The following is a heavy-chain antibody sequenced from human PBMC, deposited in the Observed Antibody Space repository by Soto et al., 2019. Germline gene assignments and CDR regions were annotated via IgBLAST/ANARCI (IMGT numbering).Heavy chain of an antibody. Sequence: PSETLSLTCTVSGGSMISYYWSWIRQPPGRGLEWIGFIYYAGSTKYNPSLNSRVTISVDTSKNHFSLKLSSLTAADTAVYYCSSRVTDAPTWGQGTLVTVSS. D-gene: IGHD3-10*01. CDR2: IYYAGST. J-gene: IGHJ5*02. CDR3: SSRVTDAPT. CDR1: GGSMISYY. V-gene: IGHV4-59*08.